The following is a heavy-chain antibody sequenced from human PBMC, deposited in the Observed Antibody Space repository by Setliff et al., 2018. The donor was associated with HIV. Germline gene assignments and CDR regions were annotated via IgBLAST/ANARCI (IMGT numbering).Heavy chain of an antibody. CDR3: ARAGLLGANDI. V-gene: IGHV3-74*01. D-gene: IGHD3-16*01. CDR2: INSDGSTT. J-gene: IGHJ3*02. Sequence: TGGSLRLSCAASGFTFSSSWMHWVRQAPGKGLVWVSHINSDGSTTNYADSVKGRFTISRDNAKNTLFLQMNSLRAEDTAVYYCARAGLLGANDIWGQGTMVTVSS. CDR1: GFTFSSSW.